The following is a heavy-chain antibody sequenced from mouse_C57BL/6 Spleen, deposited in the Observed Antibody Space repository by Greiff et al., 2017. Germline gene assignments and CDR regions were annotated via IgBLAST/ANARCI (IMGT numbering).Heavy chain of an antibody. V-gene: IGHV5-6*01. D-gene: IGHD2-13*01. CDR2: ISSGGSYT. CDR1: GFTFSSYG. CDR3: ARHIARARDPDWYFDV. Sequence: DVHLVESGGDLVKPGGSLKLSCAASGFTFSSYGMSWVRQTPDKRLEWVATISSGGSYTYYPDSVKGRFTISRDNAKNTLYLQMSSLKSEDTAMYYCARHIARARDPDWYFDVWGTGTTVTVSS. J-gene: IGHJ1*03.